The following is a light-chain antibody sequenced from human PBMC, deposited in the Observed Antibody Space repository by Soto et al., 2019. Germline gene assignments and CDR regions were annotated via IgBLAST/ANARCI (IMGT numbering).Light chain of an antibody. CDR1: SSDVGGYNY. Sequence: QSALTQPRSVSGSPGQSVTISCTGTSSDVGGYNYVSWYQQHPGKAPKLMIYDVSKRPSGVPDRFSGSKSGNTASLTISGQQAEDEADYYCCSDAGSHGVFGGGTKLTVL. V-gene: IGLV2-11*01. CDR3: CSDAGSHGV. J-gene: IGLJ3*02. CDR2: DVS.